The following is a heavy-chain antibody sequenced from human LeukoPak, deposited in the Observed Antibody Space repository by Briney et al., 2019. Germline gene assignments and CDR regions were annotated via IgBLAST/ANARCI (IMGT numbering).Heavy chain of an antibody. D-gene: IGHD2-2*02. V-gene: IGHV3-7*01. CDR1: GFTFSSYW. CDR2: IKQDGSEK. J-gene: IGHJ6*03. Sequence: GGSLRLSCAASGFTFSSYWMSWVRQAPGKGLEWVANIKQDGSEKYYVDSVKGRFTISRDNAKNSLYLQMNSLRAEDTAVYYCARDRPDIVVVPAAIHEYYYYIDVWGKGTTVTVSS. CDR3: ARDRPDIVVVPAAIHEYYYYIDV.